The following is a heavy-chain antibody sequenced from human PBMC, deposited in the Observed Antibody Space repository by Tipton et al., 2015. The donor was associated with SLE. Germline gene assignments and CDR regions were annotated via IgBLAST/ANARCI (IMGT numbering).Heavy chain of an antibody. J-gene: IGHJ2*01. CDR2: IYHSGST. Sequence: TLSLTCTVSGGSISSGYYWGWIRQPPGKGLEWIGSIYHSGSTYYNPSLKSRVTISVDTSKNQFSLKLSSVTAADTAVYYCASAVVVNNDWYFDLWGRGTLVTVSS. CDR3: ASAVVVNNDWYFDL. D-gene: IGHD3-22*01. CDR1: GGSISSGYY. V-gene: IGHV4-38-2*02.